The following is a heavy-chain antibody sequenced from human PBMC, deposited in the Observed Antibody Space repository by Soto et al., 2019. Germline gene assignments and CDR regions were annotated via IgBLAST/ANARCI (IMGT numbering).Heavy chain of an antibody. Sequence: GGSLRLSCAASGFTFSNYAMSWVRQAPGKGLEWVSAISGSGGSTYYADSVKGRFTISRDNSKNTLYLQMNSLRAEDTAVYYCAKDPYDSSGYYSDFWGQGTLVTVS. CDR3: AKDPYDSSGYYSDF. D-gene: IGHD3-22*01. CDR1: GFTFSNYA. J-gene: IGHJ4*02. CDR2: ISGSGGST. V-gene: IGHV3-23*01.